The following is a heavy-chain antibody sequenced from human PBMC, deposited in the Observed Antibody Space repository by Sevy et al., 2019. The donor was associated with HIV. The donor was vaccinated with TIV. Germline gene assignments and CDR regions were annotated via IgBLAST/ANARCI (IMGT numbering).Heavy chain of an antibody. J-gene: IGHJ5*02. Sequence: SETLSLTCTVSGGSISSYYWSWIRQPPGKGLEWIGYIYYSWSTNYNPSLKSRVTISVDTSKNQFSLKLSSVTAADTAVYYCARAIGYCSGGSCYRAWFDPWGQGTLVTVSS. CDR2: IYYSWST. CDR1: GGSISSYY. D-gene: IGHD2-15*01. CDR3: ARAIGYCSGGSCYRAWFDP. V-gene: IGHV4-59*01.